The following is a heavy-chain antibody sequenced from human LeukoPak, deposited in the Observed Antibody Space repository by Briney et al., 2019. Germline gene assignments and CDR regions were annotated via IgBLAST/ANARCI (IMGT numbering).Heavy chain of an antibody. CDR3: ARASSIIGGFDS. CDR2: ISRNGGAV. CDR1: GLTFNQHS. Sequence: GGSLRLSCAASGLTFNQHSMSWIRQAPGKGLEWLSYISRNGGAVHYADSVEGRFTISRDNAKNSLNLQLNGLRTDDTAVYFCARASSIIGGFDSWGRGTLVTVSS. J-gene: IGHJ4*02. V-gene: IGHV3-11*01.